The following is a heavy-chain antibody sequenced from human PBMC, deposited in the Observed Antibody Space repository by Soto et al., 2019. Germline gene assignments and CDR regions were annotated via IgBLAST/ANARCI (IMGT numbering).Heavy chain of an antibody. CDR1: GYTLTELS. V-gene: IGHV1-24*01. CDR3: ATWYSSSYGTDPSRYYYYGMDV. J-gene: IGHJ6*02. CDR2: FDPEDGET. Sequence: ASVKVSCKVSGYTLTELSMHWVRQAPGKGLEWMGGFDPEDGETIYAQKFQGRVTMTEDTSTDTAYMELSSLRSEDTAVYYCATWYSSSYGTDPSRYYYYGMDVWGQGTTVTVSS. D-gene: IGHD6-13*01.